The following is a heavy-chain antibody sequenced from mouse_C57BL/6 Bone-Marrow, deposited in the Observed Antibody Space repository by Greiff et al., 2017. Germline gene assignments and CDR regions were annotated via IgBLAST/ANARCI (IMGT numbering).Heavy chain of an antibody. CDR1: GFTFSDYG. D-gene: IGHD2-4*01. J-gene: IGHJ4*01. Sequence: EVKLMESGGGLVQPGGSLKLSCAASGFTFSDYGMAWVRQAPRKGPEWVAFISNLAYSIYYADTVTGRFTISRENAKNTLYLEMSSLRSEDTAMYYCARQRNDYVYAMDYWGQGTSVTVSS. V-gene: IGHV5-15*01. CDR2: ISNLAYSI. CDR3: ARQRNDYVYAMDY.